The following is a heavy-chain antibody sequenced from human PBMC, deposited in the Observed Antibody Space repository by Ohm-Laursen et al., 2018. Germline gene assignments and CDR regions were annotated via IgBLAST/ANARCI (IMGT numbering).Heavy chain of an antibody. D-gene: IGHD3-10*01. V-gene: IGHV3-9*01. Sequence: SLRLSCAASGFTFDDYVMYWVRQPPGKGLEWVSGISWNSRTVAYAESVKGRFTISRDNANNTLYLQMNSLRAEDTALYYCARHSSSDPWGQGTLVTVSS. CDR1: GFTFDDYV. CDR2: ISWNSRTV. J-gene: IGHJ5*02. CDR3: ARHSSSDP.